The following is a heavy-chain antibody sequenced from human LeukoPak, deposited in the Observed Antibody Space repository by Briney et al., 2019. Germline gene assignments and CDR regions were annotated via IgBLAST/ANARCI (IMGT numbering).Heavy chain of an antibody. J-gene: IGHJ4*02. Sequence: GGSLRLSCEASGFTFSSYWMHWVRQAPGKGLVWVSRIDSDGSRTSYADSVKGRFTISRDNAKNTLYLQMNSLRAEDTAVYYCAGGRDRSELYFDSWGQGTLVTVSS. CDR1: GFTFSSYW. V-gene: IGHV3-74*01. CDR2: IDSDGSRT. D-gene: IGHD3-10*01. CDR3: AGGRDRSELYFDS.